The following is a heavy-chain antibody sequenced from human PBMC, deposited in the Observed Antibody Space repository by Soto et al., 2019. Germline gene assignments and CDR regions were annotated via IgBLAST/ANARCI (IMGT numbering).Heavy chain of an antibody. V-gene: IGHV1-18*01. J-gene: IGHJ3*02. Sequence: ASVKVSCKASGYTFTSYGISWGRQAPGQGLEWRGWISAYNGNTNYAQKLQGRVTMTTDTSTSTAYMGLRSLRSDDTAVYYCARLLAYCGGDCPRAFDTWGQGPMVTVS. D-gene: IGHD2-21*02. CDR1: GYTFTSYG. CDR3: ARLLAYCGGDCPRAFDT. CDR2: ISAYNGNT.